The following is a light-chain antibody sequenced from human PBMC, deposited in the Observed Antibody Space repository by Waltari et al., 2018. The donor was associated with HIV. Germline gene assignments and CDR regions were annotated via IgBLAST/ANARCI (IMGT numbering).Light chain of an antibody. J-gene: IGLJ3*02. CDR2: DVT. CDR3: CSYAGDPWV. V-gene: IGLV2-11*01. CDR1: SSDVGGYSF. Sequence: QSALTQPRSVSGSPGQSVTISCTGTSSDVGGYSFVSWYQQHPNKAPKRMIYDVTKRPSGVPDRFSGSKSGNTASLTISGLQAEDEADYYCCSYAGDPWVFGGGTKLTVL.